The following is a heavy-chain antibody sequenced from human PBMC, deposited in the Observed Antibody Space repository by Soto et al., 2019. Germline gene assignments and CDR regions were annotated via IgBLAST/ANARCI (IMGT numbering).Heavy chain of an antibody. CDR2: ISYDGNNK. CDR3: ARDHGMFLSYYYYGMDV. J-gene: IGHJ6*02. CDR1: GFTFSRFS. V-gene: IGHV3-30-3*01. D-gene: IGHD3-10*02. Sequence: AGGSLRLSCAASGFTFSRFSMHWVRQAPGKGLAWVAVISYDGNNKHFAESVKGRFSISRDDSKNTVYLEMNNLRGDDSAVYYCARDHGMFLSYYYYGMDVWGQGTTVTVSS.